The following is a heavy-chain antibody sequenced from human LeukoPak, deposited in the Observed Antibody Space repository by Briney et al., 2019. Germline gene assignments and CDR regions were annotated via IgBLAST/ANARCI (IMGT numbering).Heavy chain of an antibody. V-gene: IGHV1-2*02. CDR3: AREPGAARYYYMDV. CDR2: INPNSGGT. D-gene: IGHD6-6*01. J-gene: IGHJ6*03. Sequence: ASVKVSCKASGYTFTCYYMHWVRQAPGQGLEWMGWINPNSGGTNYAQKFQGRVTMTRDTSISTAYMELSRLRSDDTAVYYCAREPGAARYYYMDVWGKGTTVTVSS. CDR1: GYTFTCYY.